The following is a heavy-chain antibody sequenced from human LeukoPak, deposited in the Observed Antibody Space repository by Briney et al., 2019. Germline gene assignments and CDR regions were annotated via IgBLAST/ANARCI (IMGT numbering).Heavy chain of an antibody. Sequence: ASETLSLTCTASGGSISSYYWSWIRQPPGKGLEWIGYIYYSGSTNYNPSLKSRVTISVDTSKNQFSLKLSSVTAADTAVYYCARRGIAARLNAFDIWGQGTMVTVSS. V-gene: IGHV4-59*01. CDR1: GGSISSYY. D-gene: IGHD6-6*01. CDR2: IYYSGST. J-gene: IGHJ3*02. CDR3: ARRGIAARLNAFDI.